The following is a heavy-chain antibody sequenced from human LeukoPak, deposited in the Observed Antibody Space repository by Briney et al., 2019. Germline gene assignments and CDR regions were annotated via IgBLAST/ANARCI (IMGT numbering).Heavy chain of an antibody. J-gene: IGHJ6*03. V-gene: IGHV4-4*07. CDR2: IYTSGST. Sequence: SETLSLTCTVSGGSISSYYWSWIRQPAGKGLEWIGRIYTSGSTNYNPSLKSRVTMSVDTSKNQFSLKLSSVTAADTAVYYCARDRYYDHYGGPYYYYYYMDVWGKGTTVTISS. CDR3: ARDRYYDHYGGPYYYYYYMDV. CDR1: GGSISSYY. D-gene: IGHD3-3*01.